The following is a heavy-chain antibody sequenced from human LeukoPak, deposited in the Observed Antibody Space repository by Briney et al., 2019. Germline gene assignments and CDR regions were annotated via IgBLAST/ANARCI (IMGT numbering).Heavy chain of an antibody. Sequence: GGSLRLPCAAAGFTFSRYGMHWVRQAPGKGLVWVSHVKTDGRTTHYADSVKGRFTTSRDNAKNTLYLQMNSLRAEDTAVYYCAKGSYGDSPYWYFNLWGRGTLVTVSS. CDR2: VKTDGRTT. V-gene: IGHV3-74*01. CDR1: GFTFSRYG. J-gene: IGHJ2*01. CDR3: AKGSYGDSPYWYFNL. D-gene: IGHD4-17*01.